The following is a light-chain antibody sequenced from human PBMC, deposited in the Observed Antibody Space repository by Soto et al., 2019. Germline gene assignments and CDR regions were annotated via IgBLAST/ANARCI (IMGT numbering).Light chain of an antibody. J-gene: IGKJ3*01. V-gene: IGKV3-20*01. CDR1: QSVSSNY. CDR3: HQYGSSPLFT. Sequence: EIVLTQSPGTLSLSPGEIATLSCRASQSVSSNYLAWYQQKPGQAPRLLIYGASSRATGIPDRFSGSGSGTDFTLTISRLEPEDFAVYYCHQYGSSPLFTFGPGTTVDIK. CDR2: GAS.